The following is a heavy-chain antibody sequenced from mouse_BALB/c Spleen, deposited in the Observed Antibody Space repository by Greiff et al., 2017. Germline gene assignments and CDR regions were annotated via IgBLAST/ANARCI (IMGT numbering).Heavy chain of an antibody. Sequence: EVKLMESGGGLVQPGGSLKLSCAASGFTFSSYGMSWVRQTPDKRLEWVATISSGGSYTYYPDSVKGRFTISRDNAKNTLYLQMSSLKSEDTAMYYCARQDEAYYAMDYWGQGTSVTVSS. CDR2: ISSGGSYT. CDR1: GFTFSSYG. CDR3: ARQDEAYYAMDY. V-gene: IGHV5-6*03. J-gene: IGHJ4*01.